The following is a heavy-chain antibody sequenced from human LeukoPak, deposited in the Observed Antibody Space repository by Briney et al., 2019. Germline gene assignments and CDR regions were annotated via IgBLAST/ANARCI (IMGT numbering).Heavy chain of an antibody. CDR3: AKGRGWEASYYYYYMDV. V-gene: IGHV3-30*02. J-gene: IGHJ6*03. D-gene: IGHD1-26*01. CDR1: GFTFSSYG. Sequence: PGGSLRLSCAASGFTFSSYGMHWVRQALGKGLEWVAFIRYDGSNKYYTDSVKGRFTISRDNSKNTLYLQMNSLRAEDTAVYYCAKGRGWEASYYYYYMDVSGKGTTVTISS. CDR2: IRYDGSNK.